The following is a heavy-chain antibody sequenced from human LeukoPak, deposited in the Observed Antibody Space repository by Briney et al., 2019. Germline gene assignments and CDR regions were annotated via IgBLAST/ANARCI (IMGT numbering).Heavy chain of an antibody. V-gene: IGHV1-18*01. CDR3: ARGSNYYYYYGMDV. J-gene: IGHJ6*02. CDR2: ISAYNGNT. D-gene: IGHD6-6*01. Sequence: EWMGWISAYNGNTNYAQKLQGRVTMTTDTSTSTAYMELRSLRSDDTAVYYCARGSNYYYYYGMDVWGQGTTVTVSS.